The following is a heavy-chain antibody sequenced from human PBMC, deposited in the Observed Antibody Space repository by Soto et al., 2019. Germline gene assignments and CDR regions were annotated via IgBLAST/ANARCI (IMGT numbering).Heavy chain of an antibody. CDR2: ISYDGSNK. J-gene: IGHJ6*02. Sequence: PGGSLRLSCAASGFTFSSYGMHWARQAPGKGLEWVAVISYDGSNKYYADSVKGRFTISRDNSKNTLYLQMNSLRAEDTAVYYRARDRAPGSGYYYGMDVWGQGTTVTVSS. CDR3: ARDRAPGSGYYYGMDV. D-gene: IGHD1-26*01. CDR1: GFTFSSYG. V-gene: IGHV3-30*03.